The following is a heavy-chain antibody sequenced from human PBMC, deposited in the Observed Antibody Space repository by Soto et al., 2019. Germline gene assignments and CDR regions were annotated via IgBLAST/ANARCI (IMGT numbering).Heavy chain of an antibody. D-gene: IGHD3-10*02. J-gene: IGHJ1*01. V-gene: IGHV5-51*01. CDR2: IYPGDSDT. CDR1: GFGYIGYL. Sequence: LKISGTRSGFGYIGYLIDWVPPLPGQRPEWMGVIYPGDSDTRYSPSFKGQVTFSADKSINTAYLQWSSLEVSDTALYACTGLRSPVAARPSWRQRSLVTVSS. CDR3: TGLRSPVAARPS.